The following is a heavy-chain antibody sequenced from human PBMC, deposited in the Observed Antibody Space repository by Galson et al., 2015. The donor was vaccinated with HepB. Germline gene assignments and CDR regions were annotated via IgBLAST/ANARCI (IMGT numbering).Heavy chain of an antibody. Sequence: SVKVSCKASGYTFTVNGISWVRQAPGQGLEWMGWISANSGDTKYAQNLQGRVILTRNTSTSTAYLELRSLRSDDTATYYCARDRDYRFDYWGQGTLVTFSS. V-gene: IGHV1-18*04. CDR3: ARDRDYRFDY. CDR2: ISANSGDT. CDR1: GYTFTVNG. D-gene: IGHD4/OR15-4a*01. J-gene: IGHJ4*02.